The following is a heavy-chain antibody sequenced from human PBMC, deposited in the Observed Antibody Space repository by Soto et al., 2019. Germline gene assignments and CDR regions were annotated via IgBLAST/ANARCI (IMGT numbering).Heavy chain of an antibody. CDR3: ARELNTDSSAYYSFAY. CDR2: VSTNNADT. J-gene: IGHJ4*02. V-gene: IGHV1-18*01. D-gene: IGHD3-22*01. CDR1: GYTFTAYG. Sequence: ASVKVSYKTSGYTFTAYGLAWLRQAPGQRPEWMGWVSTNNADTNYAQKFQGRVTMTTGRSTTTTYMELRSLRSDDTAVYYCARELNTDSSAYYSFAYWGQGTLVTVSS.